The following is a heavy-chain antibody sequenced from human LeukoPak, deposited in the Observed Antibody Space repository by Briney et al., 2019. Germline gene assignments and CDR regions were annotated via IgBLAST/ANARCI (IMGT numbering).Heavy chain of an antibody. CDR2: ISSSSTI. D-gene: IGHD4-17*01. V-gene: IGHV3-48*04. CDR1: GFTFSSYS. CDR3: ASSIYGDFPFDY. J-gene: IGHJ4*02. Sequence: PGGSLRLSCAASGFTFSSYSMNWVRQAPGQGLEWVSYISSSSTIYYADSVKGRFTISRDNAKNSLYLQMNSLRAEDTAVYYCASSIYGDFPFDYWGQGTLVTVSS.